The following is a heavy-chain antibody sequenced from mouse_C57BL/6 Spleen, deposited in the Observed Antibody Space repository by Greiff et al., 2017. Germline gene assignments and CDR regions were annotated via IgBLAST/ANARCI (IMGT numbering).Heavy chain of an antibody. Sequence: DVMLVESGGDLVKPGGSLKLSCAASGFTFSSYGMSWVRQTPDKRLEWVATISSGGSYTYYPDSVKGSFTISRDNAKNTLYLQMSSLKSEDTAMYYCARGDYGTSFAYWGQGTLVTVSA. J-gene: IGHJ3*01. V-gene: IGHV5-6*02. CDR2: ISSGGSYT. D-gene: IGHD1-1*01. CDR3: ARGDYGTSFAY. CDR1: GFTFSSYG.